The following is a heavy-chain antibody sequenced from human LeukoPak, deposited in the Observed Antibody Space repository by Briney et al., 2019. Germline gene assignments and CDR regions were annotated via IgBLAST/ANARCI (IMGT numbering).Heavy chain of an antibody. J-gene: IGHJ4*02. CDR2: IDQGGSVR. CDR3: ARDPESSSFDL. V-gene: IGHV3-7*01. Sequence: GGSLRLSCAASGFSFSTYWMSWVRQTPEKGLEFVANIDQGGSVRNYMDSLKGRCTISRDNAKKSLYLEINGLRADDTAVYYCARDPESSSFDLWGRGALATVSS. D-gene: IGHD6-13*01. CDR1: GFSFSTYW.